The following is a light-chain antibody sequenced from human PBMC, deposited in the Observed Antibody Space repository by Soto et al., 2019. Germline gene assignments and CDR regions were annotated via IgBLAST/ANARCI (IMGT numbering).Light chain of an antibody. J-gene: IGLJ1*01. Sequence: QSVVTQPPSVSGAPGQRVTISCTGSSSNIGAGYDVHWYQQLPGTAPKLLIYANSNRPSGVPDRFSGSKSGTSASLAITGLQAEDEADYYCQSYDSSLSGFYVFGTGTKVTVL. CDR3: QSYDSSLSGFYV. V-gene: IGLV1-40*01. CDR1: SSNIGAGYD. CDR2: ANS.